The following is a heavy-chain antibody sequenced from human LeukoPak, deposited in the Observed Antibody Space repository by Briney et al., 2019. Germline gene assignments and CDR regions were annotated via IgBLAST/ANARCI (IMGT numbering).Heavy chain of an antibody. CDR3: ARCSRPYYYGSGSPVDY. V-gene: IGHV1-2*02. D-gene: IGHD3-10*01. J-gene: IGHJ4*02. CDR1: GYTFTGYY. CDR2: INPNSGGT. Sequence: ASVKVPCKASGYTFTGYYMHWVRQAPGQGLEWMGWINPNSGGTNYAQKFQGRVTMTRDTSISTAYMELSRLRSDDTAVYYCARCSRPYYYGSGSPVDYWGQGTLVTVSS.